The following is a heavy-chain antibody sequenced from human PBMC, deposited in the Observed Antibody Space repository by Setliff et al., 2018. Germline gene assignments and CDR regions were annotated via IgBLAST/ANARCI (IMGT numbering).Heavy chain of an antibody. Sequence: PSETLSLTCTVSGGSISSSSYYWGWIRQPPGKGLEWIGSIYYSGSTYYNPSPKSRVTISVDTSKNQFSLKLSSVTAADTAVYYCARFSGSGWSYFDYWGQGTLVTVSS. V-gene: IGHV4-39*01. D-gene: IGHD6-19*01. J-gene: IGHJ4*02. CDR1: GGSISSSSYY. CDR2: IYYSGST. CDR3: ARFSGSGWSYFDY.